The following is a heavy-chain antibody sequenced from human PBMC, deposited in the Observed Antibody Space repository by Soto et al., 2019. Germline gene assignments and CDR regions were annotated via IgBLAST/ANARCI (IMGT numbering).Heavy chain of an antibody. V-gene: IGHV2-26*01. D-gene: IGHD3-3*01. CDR3: ARILEAVSIIEDYFDY. CDR1: GFSLDNAGMG. Sequence: QVTLRESGPVLVKPTETLTLTCSVSGFSLDNAGMGVSWIRQPPGKALEWLAHSVSAGGASYSTSLRSRLTITKDTPNSQVVLTMTNMHPVDTATYYCARILEAVSIIEDYFDYWGPGTLVTVSS. CDR2: SVSAGGA. J-gene: IGHJ4*02.